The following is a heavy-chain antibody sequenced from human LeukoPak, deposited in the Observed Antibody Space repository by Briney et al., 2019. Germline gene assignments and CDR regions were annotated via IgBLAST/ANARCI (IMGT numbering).Heavy chain of an antibody. CDR3: ARAPYSSSWYYFDH. J-gene: IGHJ4*02. V-gene: IGHV3-11*06. D-gene: IGHD6-13*01. CDR1: GFTFSDYY. CDR2: ISGSSSHT. Sequence: PGGSLRLSCAASGFTFSDYYMTWMRQAPGKGVGGVSYISGSSSHTNYVDSVKGRFTISRDNAKNSLYLQMSSLRAEDTAVYYCARAPYSSSWYYFDHWGQGTLVTVSS.